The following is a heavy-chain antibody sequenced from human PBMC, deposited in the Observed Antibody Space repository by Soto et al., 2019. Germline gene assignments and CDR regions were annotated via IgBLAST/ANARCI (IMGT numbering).Heavy chain of an antibody. Sequence: QVQLVHSGAEVKKPGSSVKVSCKASGGTFSSYTISWVRQAPGQGLEWMGRIIPILGIANYAQKFQGRVTITADKSTSTAYMELSSLRSEDTAVYYCVRDRGYCSGGSCYTDAFDIWGQGTMVTVSS. CDR1: GGTFSSYT. J-gene: IGHJ3*02. CDR3: VRDRGYCSGGSCYTDAFDI. V-gene: IGHV1-69*04. CDR2: IIPILGIA. D-gene: IGHD2-15*01.